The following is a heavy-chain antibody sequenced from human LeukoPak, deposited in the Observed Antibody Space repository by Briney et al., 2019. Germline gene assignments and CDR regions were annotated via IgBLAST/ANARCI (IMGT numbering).Heavy chain of an antibody. CDR1: GYTFTSYA. J-gene: IGHJ4*02. CDR2: INAGNGNT. Sequence: ASVKVSCKASGYTFTSYAMHWVRQAPGQRLEWMGWINAGNGNTKYSQKFQGRVTITRDTSASTAYMELSSLRSEDTAVYYCARARGTQWFRPSYFDYWGQGTLVTVSS. CDR3: ARARGTQWFRPSYFDY. D-gene: IGHD3-22*01. V-gene: IGHV1-3*01.